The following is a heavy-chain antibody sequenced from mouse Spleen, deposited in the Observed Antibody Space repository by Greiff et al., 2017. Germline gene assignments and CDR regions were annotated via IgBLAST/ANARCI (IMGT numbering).Heavy chain of an antibody. CDR1: GYAFSSSW. J-gene: IGHJ4*01. V-gene: IGHV1-82*01. CDR3: ARRGSSYYYAMDY. D-gene: IGHD1-1*01. CDR2: IYPGDGDT. Sequence: QVQLQQSGPELVKPGASVKISCKASGYAFSSSWMNWVKQRPGKGLEWIGRIYPGDGDTNYNGKFKGKATLTADKSSSTAYMQLSSLTSEDSAVYFCARRGSSYYYAMDYWGQGTSVTVSS.